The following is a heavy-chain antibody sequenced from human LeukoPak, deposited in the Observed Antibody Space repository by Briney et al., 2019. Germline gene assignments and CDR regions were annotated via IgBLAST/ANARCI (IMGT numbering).Heavy chain of an antibody. CDR3: VRQLGYCSDGSCYFDY. J-gene: IGHJ4*02. CDR2: ISGSGGST. D-gene: IGHD2-15*01. CDR1: GLIFRNYA. V-gene: IGHV3-23*01. Sequence: GGSLRLSCAASGLIFRNYAMSWVRQAPGRGLEWVAAISGSGGSTYYADSVRGRFPISRDNSKNTLHPQMNSLRAEDTAVYHCVRQLGYCSDGSCYFDYWGQGTLVTVSS.